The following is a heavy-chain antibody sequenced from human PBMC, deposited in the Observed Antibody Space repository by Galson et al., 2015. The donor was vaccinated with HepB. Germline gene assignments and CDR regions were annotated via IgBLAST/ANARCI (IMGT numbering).Heavy chain of an antibody. D-gene: IGHD3-10*01. Sequence: SLRLSCAAFGFTFSSYNMNWVRQAPGKGLEWVSSIKSGGDYTYYADSLKGRFTISRDNAKNSLFLQMNSLRAEDTAVYYCARDYRPDFGSGNYYPNWFDPWGQGTLVTVSS. CDR2: IKSGGDYT. J-gene: IGHJ5*02. V-gene: IGHV3-21*01. CDR1: GFTFSSYN. CDR3: ARDYRPDFGSGNYYPNWFDP.